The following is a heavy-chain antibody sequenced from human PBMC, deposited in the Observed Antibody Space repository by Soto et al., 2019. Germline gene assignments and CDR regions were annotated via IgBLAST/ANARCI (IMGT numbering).Heavy chain of an antibody. Sequence: SETLSLTCSVSGASISSGGYYWNWIRQHPGKGLEWIGYIYYSGTTYYNTSLKSRVTISVDRSKNQFSLKLSSVTAADTAVYYCARVPGPWGQGTLVTVSS. CDR1: GASISSGGYY. J-gene: IGHJ5*02. CDR3: ARVPGP. CDR2: IYYSGTT. V-gene: IGHV4-31*03.